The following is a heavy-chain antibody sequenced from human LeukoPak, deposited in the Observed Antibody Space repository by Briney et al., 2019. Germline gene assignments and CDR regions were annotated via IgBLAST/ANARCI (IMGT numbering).Heavy chain of an antibody. J-gene: IGHJ3*02. CDR2: IKQDGSEK. Sequence: GGSLRLSCAASGFTFSSYWMSWVRQAPGKGLEWVANIKQDGSEKYYVDSVKGRFTISRDNAKNSLYLQMNSLRAEDTAVYYCTRDSSSGFQGTFDIWGQGTMVTVSS. D-gene: IGHD6-19*01. CDR3: TRDSSSGFQGTFDI. V-gene: IGHV3-7*01. CDR1: GFTFSSYW.